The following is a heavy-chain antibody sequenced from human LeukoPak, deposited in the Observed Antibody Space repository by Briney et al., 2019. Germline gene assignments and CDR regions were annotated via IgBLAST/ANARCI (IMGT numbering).Heavy chain of an antibody. J-gene: IGHJ4*02. D-gene: IGHD4-17*01. CDR3: AKREKGTTGRFFDY. V-gene: IGHV3-23*01. CDR1: GFTFTNYA. Sequence: GSPRVSCAASGFTFTNYAMTWVRHAPGEGLEWGSRISEGVGDTYYAESVKGRFTISRDNSKNTLYLKMNSLRAEDTALYYCAKREKGTTGRFFDYWGQGALVTVSS. CDR2: ISEGVGDT.